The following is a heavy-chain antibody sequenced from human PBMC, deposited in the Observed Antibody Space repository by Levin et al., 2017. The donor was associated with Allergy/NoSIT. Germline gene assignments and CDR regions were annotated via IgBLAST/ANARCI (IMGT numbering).Heavy chain of an antibody. D-gene: IGHD4-11*01. CDR1: GFTFISYA. J-gene: IGHJ4*02. Sequence: PGGSLRLSCPASGFTFISYAMSWVRQPPGKGLEWVSFISDSGGNTYYADSLKGRFTISRDNSKNTLYLQMNSLIAEATAVYYCAKPYGNYVRPHFAYWGQGTLVTVSS. V-gene: IGHV3-23*01. CDR3: AKPYGNYVRPHFAY. CDR2: ISDSGGNT.